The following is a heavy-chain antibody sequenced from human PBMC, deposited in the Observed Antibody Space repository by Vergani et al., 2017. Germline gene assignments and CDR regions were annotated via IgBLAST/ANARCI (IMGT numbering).Heavy chain of an antibody. CDR1: GFSFNTYW. CDR2: IDEYGNRA. CDR3: VRTEYCTGIACNTRFDS. V-gene: IGHV3-74*03. D-gene: IGHD2-8*02. Sequence: EVQLVESGGGSVQSGGSLRLSCVASGFSFNTYWMHWVRQVPGKGLLWVERIDEYGNRATYGEFEPGRFTISRDNAKNTVFLQMNKLRAEDAGVYYCVRTEYCTGIACNTRFDSWGQGALVTVSS. J-gene: IGHJ5*01.